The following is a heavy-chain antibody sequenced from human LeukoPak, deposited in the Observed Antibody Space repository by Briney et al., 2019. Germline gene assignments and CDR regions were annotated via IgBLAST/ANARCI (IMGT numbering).Heavy chain of an antibody. CDR1: GFTFSSYA. V-gene: IGHV3-30-3*01. J-gene: IGHJ4*02. CDR3: ARGGVVLFDY. CDR2: ISYDGSNK. D-gene: IGHD3-3*01. Sequence: GESLKISCAASGFTFSSYAMHWVRQAPGKGLEWVAVISYDGSNKYYADSVKGRFTISRDNSKNTLYLQMNSLRAEDTAVYYCARGGVVLFDYWGQGTLVTVSS.